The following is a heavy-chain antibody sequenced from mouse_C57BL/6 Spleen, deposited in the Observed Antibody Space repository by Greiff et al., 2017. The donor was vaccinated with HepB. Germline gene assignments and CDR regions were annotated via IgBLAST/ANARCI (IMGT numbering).Heavy chain of an antibody. CDR3: TTRHRRAWFAY. CDR2: IDPENGDT. Sequence: EVQLQQSGAELVRPGASVKLSCTASGFNIKDDYMHWVKQRPEQGLEWIGWIDPENGDTEYAAKFQGKATITADTSSNTAYLQLSSLTSEYTAVYYCTTRHRRAWFAYWGQVTLVTGSA. J-gene: IGHJ3*01. CDR1: GFNIKDDY. V-gene: IGHV14-4*01.